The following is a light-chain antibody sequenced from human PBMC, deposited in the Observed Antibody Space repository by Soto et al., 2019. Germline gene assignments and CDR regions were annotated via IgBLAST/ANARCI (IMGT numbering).Light chain of an antibody. CDR2: DDD. CDR1: TSNIGSHY. V-gene: IGLV1-51*01. Sequence: QSVLTQPPSVSAAPGEKVTISCSGSTSNIGSHYVSWYQQFPRTAPKLLIYDDDRRPSGMPDRFSGSKSGTSATLGITGLQTGDVVDYYCATWDSSLNVVLFGGGTKGTVL. J-gene: IGLJ2*01. CDR3: ATWDSSLNVVL.